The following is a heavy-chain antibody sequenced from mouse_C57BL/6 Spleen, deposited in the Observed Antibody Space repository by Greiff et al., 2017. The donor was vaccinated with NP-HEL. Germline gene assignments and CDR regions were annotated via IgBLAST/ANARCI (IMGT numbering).Heavy chain of an antibody. J-gene: IGHJ3*01. V-gene: IGHV1-22*01. CDR3: ARFGNYGFAY. CDR1: GYTFTDYN. D-gene: IGHD2-1*01. CDR2: INPNNGGT. Sequence: VQLKESGPELVKPGASVKMSCKASGYTFTDYNMHWVKQSHGKSLEWIGYINPNNGGTSYNQKFKGKATLTVNKSSSTAYMELRSLTSEDSAVYYCARFGNYGFAYWGQGTLVTVSA.